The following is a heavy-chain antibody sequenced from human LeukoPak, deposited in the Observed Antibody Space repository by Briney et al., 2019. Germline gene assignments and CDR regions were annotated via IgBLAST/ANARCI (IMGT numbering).Heavy chain of an antibody. D-gene: IGHD1/OR15-1a*01. Sequence: PGGSLRLSCAASGFTFSSYSMNWVRQAPGKGLEWVSSISSSSSYIYYADSVKGRFTISRDTAKNSLYLQMNNLRVEDTALYYCARNNDMDVWGQGTTVVVSS. J-gene: IGHJ6*02. CDR2: ISSSSSYI. CDR3: ARNNDMDV. CDR1: GFTFSSYS. V-gene: IGHV3-21*04.